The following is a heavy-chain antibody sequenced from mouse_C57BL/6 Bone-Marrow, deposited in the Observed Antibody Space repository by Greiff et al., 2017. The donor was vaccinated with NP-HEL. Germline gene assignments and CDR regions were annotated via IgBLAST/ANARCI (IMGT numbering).Heavy chain of an antibody. CDR1: GYTFTSYW. V-gene: IGHV1-53*01. D-gene: IGHD2-3*01. CDR2: INPSNGGT. CDR3: ARWLYDSLYYYAMGY. Sequence: VQLQQSGTELVKPGASVKLSCKASGYTFTSYWMHWVKQRPGQGLEWIGNINPSNGGTNYNEKFKSKATLTVDKSSSTAYMQLSSLTSEDSAVYYCARWLYDSLYYYAMGYWGQGTSVTVSS. J-gene: IGHJ4*01.